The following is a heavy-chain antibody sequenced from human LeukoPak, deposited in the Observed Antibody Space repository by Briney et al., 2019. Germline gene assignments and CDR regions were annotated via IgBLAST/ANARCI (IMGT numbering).Heavy chain of an antibody. D-gene: IGHD1-26*01. V-gene: IGHV4-30-4*01. CDR3: ARETPALWGAIEYNWFDP. J-gene: IGHJ5*02. CDR1: GGSISSGDYY. CDR2: IYYSGST. Sequence: PSETLSLTCTVSGGSISSGDYYWSWIRQPPGKGLEWIGYIYYSGSTYYNPSLKSRVTISVDTSKNQFSLKLSSVTAADTAVYYCARETPALWGAIEYNWFDPWGQGTLVTVSS.